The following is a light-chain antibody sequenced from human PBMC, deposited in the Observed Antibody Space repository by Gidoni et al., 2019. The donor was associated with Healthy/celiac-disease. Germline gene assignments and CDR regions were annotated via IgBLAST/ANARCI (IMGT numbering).Light chain of an antibody. CDR3: SSYTSSSTL. CDR2: EVS. J-gene: IGLJ2*01. CDR1: SSDVGGYNY. V-gene: IGLV2-14*01. Sequence: QSALTQPASVSGSPGQSITISCTGTSSDVGGYNYVSWYQQHPGKAPKRMIYEVSNRPSGVSNRFSGSKSGNTASLTISGLQAEDEADYYCSSYTSSSTLFGGGTKLTVL.